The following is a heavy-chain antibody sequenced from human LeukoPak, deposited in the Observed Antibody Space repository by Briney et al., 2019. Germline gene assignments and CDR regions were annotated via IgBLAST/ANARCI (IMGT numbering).Heavy chain of an antibody. CDR3: AKPWGYKQLALFDY. J-gene: IGHJ4*02. D-gene: IGHD6-6*01. CDR1: GFTFSSYG. V-gene: IGHV3-30*18. Sequence: GGSLRLSCAASGFTFSSYGMHWVRQAPGKGLEWVAVISYDGSNKYYADSVKGRFTISRDNSKNTLYLQMNSLRAEDTAVYYCAKPWGYKQLALFDYWGQGTLVTVSS. CDR2: ISYDGSNK.